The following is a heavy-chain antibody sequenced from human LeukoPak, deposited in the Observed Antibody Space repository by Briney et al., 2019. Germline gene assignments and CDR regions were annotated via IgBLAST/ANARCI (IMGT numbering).Heavy chain of an antibody. CDR3: ARASHDYGDYSHFDY. Sequence: PSETLSLTCAVYGGSFSGYYWSWIRQPPGKGLEWIGEINHSGSTNYNPSLKSRVTISVDKSKNQFSLKLSSVTAADTAVYYCARASHDYGDYSHFDYWGQGTLVTVSS. J-gene: IGHJ4*02. CDR2: INHSGST. CDR1: GGSFSGYY. D-gene: IGHD4-17*01. V-gene: IGHV4-34*01.